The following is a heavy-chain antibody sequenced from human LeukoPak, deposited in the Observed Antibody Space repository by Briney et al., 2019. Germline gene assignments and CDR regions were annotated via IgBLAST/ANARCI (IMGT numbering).Heavy chain of an antibody. CDR2: ISAYNGNT. D-gene: IGHD2-2*02. J-gene: IGHJ4*02. CDR1: GYTFTSYG. V-gene: IGHV1-18*01. Sequence: ASVKVSCKASGYTFTSYGISWVRQAPGQGLEWMGWISAYNGNTNYAQKLQGRVTMTTDTSTSTAYMELRSLRSDDTAVYYCARGPAFVVVPAVIYYWGQGTLVTVSS. CDR3: ARGPAFVVVPAVIYY.